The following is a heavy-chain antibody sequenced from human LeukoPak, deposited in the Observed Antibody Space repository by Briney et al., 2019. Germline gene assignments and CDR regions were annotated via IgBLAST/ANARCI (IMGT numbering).Heavy chain of an antibody. D-gene: IGHD3-10*01. CDR2: IKSKGDGETT. Sequence: GGSLRLSCAASGFTFTNAWMSWVRQAPGKGLEWVGRIKSKGDGETTDYAAPVKGRFTMSRDGSKATLYLQMNSLKTEDTAVYFCTTDLGITMIRGVIVFWGQGTLVTVSS. CDR3: TTDLGITMIRGVIVF. CDR1: GFTFTNAW. J-gene: IGHJ4*02. V-gene: IGHV3-15*01.